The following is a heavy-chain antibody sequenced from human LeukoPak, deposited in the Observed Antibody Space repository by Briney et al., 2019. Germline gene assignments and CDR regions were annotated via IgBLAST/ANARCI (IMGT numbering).Heavy chain of an antibody. CDR2: ISSGANAE. D-gene: IGHD3-9*01. V-gene: IGHV3-48*03. Sequence: GGSLRLSCAASGFSLSSSEMNWVRQAPGKGLEWASHISSGANAEYYVDSVRGRFTMSRDNAKNLLFLQMNSLRAEDTAVYFCARDSLNGPFVISLDYWGQGALVTVSS. CDR3: ARDSLNGPFVISLDY. CDR1: GFSLSSSE. J-gene: IGHJ4*02.